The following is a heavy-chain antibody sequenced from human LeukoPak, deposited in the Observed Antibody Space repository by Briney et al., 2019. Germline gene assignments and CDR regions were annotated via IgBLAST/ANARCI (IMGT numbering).Heavy chain of an antibody. CDR2: INPNSGGT. CDR3: ARFPSGFGDPNN. Sequence: GASVKVSCKASGYTFTGYYMHWVRQAPGQGLEWMGWINPNSGGTNYAQKFQGRVTLTRDTSISTAFMELSRLTSEDTAVYYCARFPSGFGDPNNWGQGTLVTVSS. D-gene: IGHD3-10*01. V-gene: IGHV1-2*02. J-gene: IGHJ4*02. CDR1: GYTFTGYY.